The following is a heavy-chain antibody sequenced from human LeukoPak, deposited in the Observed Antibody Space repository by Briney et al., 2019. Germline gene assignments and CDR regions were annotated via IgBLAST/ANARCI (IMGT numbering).Heavy chain of an antibody. J-gene: IGHJ4*02. CDR1: GFTFSSYA. Sequence: GGSLRLSCAASGFTFSSYAMHWVRQAPGKGLEWVAVISYDGSNKYYADSVKGRFSISRDNSKSTLYLQMNSLRAEDTAVYYCARADVDTTMVYFFDYWGQGTLVTVSS. V-gene: IGHV3-30*04. CDR3: ARADVDTTMVYFFDY. D-gene: IGHD5-18*01. CDR2: ISYDGSNK.